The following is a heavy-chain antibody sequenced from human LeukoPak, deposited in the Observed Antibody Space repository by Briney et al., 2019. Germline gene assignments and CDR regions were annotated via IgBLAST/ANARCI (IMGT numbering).Heavy chain of an antibody. D-gene: IGHD1-26*01. CDR3: ARERESGRGAFDI. V-gene: IGHV1-18*01. CDR1: GYTFTSYG. J-gene: IGHJ3*02. Sequence: ASVKVSCRASGYTFTSYGISWVRQAPGRGLEWTGWISAYNGNTNYAQKLQGRVTMTTDTSTSTAYMELSSLRSDDTAVYYCARERESGRGAFDIWGQGTMVTVSS. CDR2: ISAYNGNT.